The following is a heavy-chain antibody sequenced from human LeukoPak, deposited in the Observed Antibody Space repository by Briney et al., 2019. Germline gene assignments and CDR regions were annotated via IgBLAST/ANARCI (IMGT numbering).Heavy chain of an antibody. Sequence: GGSLRLSCAASGFTFSSYAMSWVRQAPGKGLEWVSAISGSGGSTYYADSVKGRFTISRDNSKNTLYLQMNSLRAEDTAVYYCAKGTRTLRGYSYGPIIGAFDIWGRGTMVTVSS. CDR3: AKGTRTLRGYSYGPIIGAFDI. D-gene: IGHD5-18*01. CDR1: GFTFSSYA. V-gene: IGHV3-23*01. J-gene: IGHJ3*02. CDR2: ISGSGGST.